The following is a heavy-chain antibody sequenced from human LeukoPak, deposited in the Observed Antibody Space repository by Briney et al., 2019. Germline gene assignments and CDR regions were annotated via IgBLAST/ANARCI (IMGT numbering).Heavy chain of an antibody. Sequence: GGSLRLSCAASGFTFGSYWMSWVRQAPGKGLEWVSAISGSGGSTYYADSVKGRFTISRDNSKNTLYLQMNSLRAEDTAVYYCAKTIAAAGISYWGQGTLVTVSS. CDR1: GFTFGSYW. CDR2: ISGSGGST. J-gene: IGHJ4*02. D-gene: IGHD6-13*01. V-gene: IGHV3-23*01. CDR3: AKTIAAAGISY.